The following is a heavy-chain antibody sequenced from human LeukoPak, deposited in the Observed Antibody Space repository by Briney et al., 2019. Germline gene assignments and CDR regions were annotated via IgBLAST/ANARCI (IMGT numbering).Heavy chain of an antibody. CDR1: GGSITSTNY. Sequence: PSETLSLTCGVSGGSITSTNYWTWVRQPPGKGLEWIGEVNLQGSTNYNPSLMGRVAISVDMSENHISLQLTSVTAADTAVYYCARVTGTTPNDFDYWGQGTLVTVSS. D-gene: IGHD1-1*01. V-gene: IGHV4-4*02. CDR2: VNLQGST. J-gene: IGHJ4*02. CDR3: ARVTGTTPNDFDY.